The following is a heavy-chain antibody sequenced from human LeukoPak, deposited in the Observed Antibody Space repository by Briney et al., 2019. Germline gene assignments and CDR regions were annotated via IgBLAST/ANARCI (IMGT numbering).Heavy chain of an antibody. Sequence: GGSLRLSCAASGFTVSSNYMSWVRQAPGKGLEWVSVIYSGGSTHYADSVKGRFTISRDNSKNTLYLQMDSLRAEDTAVYYCARSDSLGGYYHMDVWGKGTTVTVSS. CDR3: ARSDSLGGYYHMDV. V-gene: IGHV3-53*01. CDR2: IYSGGST. D-gene: IGHD3-10*01. J-gene: IGHJ6*03. CDR1: GFTVSSNY.